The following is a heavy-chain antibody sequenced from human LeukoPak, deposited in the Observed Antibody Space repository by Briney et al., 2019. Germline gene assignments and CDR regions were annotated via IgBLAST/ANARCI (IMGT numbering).Heavy chain of an antibody. CDR3: ARDQVGYCSSTSCSEPQDYYYYYMDV. J-gene: IGHJ6*03. D-gene: IGHD2-2*01. CDR1: GGSISSGSYY. Sequence: TLSLTCTVSGGSISSGSYYWSWIRQPAGKGLEWIGRIYTSGSTNYNPSLKSRVTISVDTSKNQFSLKLSSVTAADTAVYYCARDQVGYCSSTSCSEPQDYYYYYMDVWAKGPRSPSP. V-gene: IGHV4-61*02. CDR2: IYTSGST.